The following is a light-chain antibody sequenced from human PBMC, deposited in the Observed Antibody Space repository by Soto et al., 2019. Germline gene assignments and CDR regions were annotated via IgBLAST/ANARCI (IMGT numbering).Light chain of an antibody. CDR2: DVR. CDR3: NSYTTSNTRQIV. Sequence: QSVLTQPASVSGSPGQSITISCTGTSSDVGGYNFVSWYQQHPGKAPKLMIYDVRNRPSGVSNRFSGSKSVNTASLTISGLQAEDEADYYCNSYTTSNTRQIVFGTGTKVTVL. J-gene: IGLJ1*01. CDR1: SSDVGGYNF. V-gene: IGLV2-14*01.